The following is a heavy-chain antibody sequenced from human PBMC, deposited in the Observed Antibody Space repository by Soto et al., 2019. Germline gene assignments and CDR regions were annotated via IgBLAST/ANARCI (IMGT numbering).Heavy chain of an antibody. CDR3: ARVRAELGYCSGPSCLPYYNGMDV. J-gene: IGHJ6*02. CDR1: GYTFTSYG. CDR2: ISAYNGDT. Sequence: QVQLVQSGAEVRKPGASVKVSCTASGYTFTSYGISWVRQAPGQGLEWMGWISAYNGDTNYAQKVQGRVTMTTDTATRTVXXEXRXXRSDDTAVYYCARVRAELGYCSGPSCLPYYNGMDVWGQGTTVTVSS. D-gene: IGHD2-15*01. V-gene: IGHV1-18*01.